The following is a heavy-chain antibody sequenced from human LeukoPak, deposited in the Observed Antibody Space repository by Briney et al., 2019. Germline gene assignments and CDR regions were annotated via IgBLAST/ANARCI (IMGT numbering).Heavy chain of an antibody. CDR2: ISGSGGST. CDR3: AKDPHSGGG. CDR1: GGSISSSSYY. V-gene: IGHV3-23*01. D-gene: IGHD3-16*01. J-gene: IGHJ4*02. Sequence: PSETLSLTCTVSGGSISSSSYYWGWIRQPPGKGLEWVSAISGSGGSTYYADSVKGRFTISRDNSKNTLYLQMNSLRAEDTAVYYCAKDPHSGGGWGQGTLVTVSS.